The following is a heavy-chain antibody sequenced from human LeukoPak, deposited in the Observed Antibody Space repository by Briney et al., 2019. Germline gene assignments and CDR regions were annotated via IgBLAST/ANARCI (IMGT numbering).Heavy chain of an antibody. CDR3: ARGRATTISY. V-gene: IGHV1-2*06. CDR1: GYTFTGYY. D-gene: IGHD1-26*01. Sequence: GASVKVSCKASGYTFTGYYIHWVRQARGKGLEYMGRINPNNGGTNYAQKFQGRVTMTRDTSISTAYMELSRLRFDDTAIYYCARGRATTISYWARGTLVTVSS. J-gene: IGHJ4*02. CDR2: INPNNGGT.